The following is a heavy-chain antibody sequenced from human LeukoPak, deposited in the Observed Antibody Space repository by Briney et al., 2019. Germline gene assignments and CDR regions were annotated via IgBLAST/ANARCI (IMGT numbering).Heavy chain of an antibody. CDR1: GGSISSYY. Sequence: SETLSLTCTVSGGSISSYYWSWIRQPPGKGLEWIGEINHSGSTNYNPSLKSRVTISVDTSKNQFSLKLSSVTAADTAVYYCASPPGGSSGWYGYWGQGTLVTVSS. J-gene: IGHJ4*02. CDR3: ASPPGGSSGWYGY. D-gene: IGHD6-19*01. V-gene: IGHV4-34*01. CDR2: INHSGST.